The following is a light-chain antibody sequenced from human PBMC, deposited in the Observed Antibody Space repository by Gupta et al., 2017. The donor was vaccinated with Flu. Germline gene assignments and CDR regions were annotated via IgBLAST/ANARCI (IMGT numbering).Light chain of an antibody. CDR3: QHYCSSPWT. J-gene: IGKJ1*01. CDR1: QSVSSSY. Sequence: EIVLTQSPGTLSLSPGERATLSCRASQSVSSSYLAWYQQKPCQAPRLLIYGASSRATGIPDRFSGSGSGTEFTLTISRREPEDFALYYCQHYCSSPWTFGQWTKVEIK. V-gene: IGKV3-20*01. CDR2: GAS.